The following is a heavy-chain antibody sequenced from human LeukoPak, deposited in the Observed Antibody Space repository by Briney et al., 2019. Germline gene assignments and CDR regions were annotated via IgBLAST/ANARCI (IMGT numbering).Heavy chain of an antibody. CDR3: AAIIAVAGIPLSDP. J-gene: IGHJ5*02. D-gene: IGHD6-19*01. CDR2: IYYSGST. V-gene: IGHV4-39*01. CDR1: GGSISTSSYY. Sequence: PSETLSLTCTVSGGSISTSSYYWGWLRQPPGKGLEWLGSIYYSGSTFYNPSLESRVTISVDTSKNQFSLKLTSVTATDTAVYYCAAIIAVAGIPLSDPGGQGTLVTVSS.